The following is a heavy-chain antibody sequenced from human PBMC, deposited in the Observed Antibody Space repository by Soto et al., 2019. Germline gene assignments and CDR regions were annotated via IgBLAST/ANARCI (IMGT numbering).Heavy chain of an antibody. V-gene: IGHV3-21*01. CDR1: GFTFSSYS. J-gene: IGHJ4*02. CDR3: ARDSGLRPGDIVATTDYDY. CDR2: ISSSSSYI. Sequence: GGSLRLSCAASGFTFSSYSMNWVRQAPGKGLEWVSSISSSSSYIYYADSVKGRFTISRDNAKNSLYLQMNSLRAEDTAVYYCARDSGLRPGDIVATTDYDYWGQGTLVTVSS. D-gene: IGHD5-12*01.